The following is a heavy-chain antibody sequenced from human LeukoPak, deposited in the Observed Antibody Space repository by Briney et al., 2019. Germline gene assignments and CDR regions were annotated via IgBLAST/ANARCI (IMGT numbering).Heavy chain of an antibody. CDR1: SGSVSSSSFY. J-gene: IGHJ4*02. CDR2: IYYSGST. CDR3: ARSRGYSYGYIDY. Sequence: SETLSLTCTVSSGSVSSSSFYWGWIRQPPGKGLEWIGNIYYSGSTYYNPSLKSRVTISVDRSKNQFSLKLSSVTAADTAVYYCARSRGYSYGYIDYWGQGTLVTVSS. V-gene: IGHV4-39*07. D-gene: IGHD5-18*01.